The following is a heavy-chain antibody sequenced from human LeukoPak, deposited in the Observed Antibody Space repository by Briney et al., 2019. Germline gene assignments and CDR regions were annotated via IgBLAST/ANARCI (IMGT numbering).Heavy chain of an antibody. D-gene: IGHD3-10*01. CDR1: GGSISSSSYY. CDR3: ARPAMVRGEDY. CDR2: IYYSGST. V-gene: IGHV4-39*01. Sequence: PSETLSLTCTVSGGSISSSSYYWGWIRQPPGKGLEWIGSIYYSGSTYYNPSLKSRVTISVDTSKNQFSLKLSSVTAADTAVYYCARPAMVRGEDYWGRGTLVTVSS. J-gene: IGHJ4*02.